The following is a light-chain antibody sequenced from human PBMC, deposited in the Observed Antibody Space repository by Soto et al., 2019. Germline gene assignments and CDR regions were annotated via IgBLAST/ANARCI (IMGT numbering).Light chain of an antibody. CDR1: SSDIGSYDH. V-gene: IGLV2-14*03. CDR2: AVS. CDR3: ISYTDRQSDL. Sequence: QSVLTQPASVSGSPGQSITISCSGTSSDIGSYDHVAWYQQFPGKSPKLIIYAVSDRPSGVSDRFSGSKSGISASLTISGLKTEDEAAYYCISYTDRQSDLFGTGTKGTV. J-gene: IGLJ1*01.